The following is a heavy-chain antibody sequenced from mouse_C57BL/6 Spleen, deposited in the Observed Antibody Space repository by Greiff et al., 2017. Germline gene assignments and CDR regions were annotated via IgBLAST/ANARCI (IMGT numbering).Heavy chain of an antibody. CDR3: TGLGPLRYFDY. V-gene: IGHV6-3*01. CDR1: GFTFSNYW. CDR2: IRLKSDNYAT. D-gene: IGHD2-10*02. J-gene: IGHJ2*01. Sequence: EVQRVESGGGLVQPGGSMKLSCVASGFTFSNYWMNWVRQSPEKGLEWVAQIRLKSDNYATHYAESVKGRFTISRDDSKSSVYLQMNNLRAEDTGIYYCTGLGPLRYFDYWGQGTTLTVSS.